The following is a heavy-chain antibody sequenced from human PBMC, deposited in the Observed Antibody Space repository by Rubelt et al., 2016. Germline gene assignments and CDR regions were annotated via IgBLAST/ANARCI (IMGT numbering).Heavy chain of an antibody. CDR2: TYYTSKGNN. V-gene: IGHV6-1*01. D-gene: IGHD1-26*01. Sequence: QEQLQQSGPGLVKPSQTLSLTCAISGDSVSSNSACWTWIRQSPSRGLEWLGRTYYTSKGNNEYAASAKNRITINPDTSKNQFAWQLKSGTPEDTAVYYCTRGWAALDVWGQGTTVTVSS. CDR1: GDSVSSNSAC. J-gene: IGHJ6*02. CDR3: TRGWAALDV.